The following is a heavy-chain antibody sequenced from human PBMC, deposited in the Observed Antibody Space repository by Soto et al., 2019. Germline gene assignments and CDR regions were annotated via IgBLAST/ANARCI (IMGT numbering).Heavy chain of an antibody. Sequence: QVKLVESGGGVVQPGRSLRLSCAASGFTFSSSGMHWVRQAPGKGLEWVAVIAYDGSNQHYGDTVKGRFTISRDNSKNTVYLQMNSLTTEDTAVYYCAKDLDQLPAWGQGTLVTVSS. CDR3: AKDLDQLPA. V-gene: IGHV3-30*18. D-gene: IGHD2-2*01. J-gene: IGHJ5*02. CDR2: IAYDGSNQ. CDR1: GFTFSSSG.